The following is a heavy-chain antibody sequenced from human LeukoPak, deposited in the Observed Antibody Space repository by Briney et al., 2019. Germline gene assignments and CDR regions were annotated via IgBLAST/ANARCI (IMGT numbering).Heavy chain of an antibody. CDR3: ARAKITAADIDRPFDP. Sequence: SETLSLTCTVSGGSISSSTFYWGWIRQPPGTGLEWIGSLYYSGSTNYNPSLKSRVTISVDTSKNQFSLKLSSVTAADTALYYCARAKITAADIDRPFDPWGQGTLVTVSS. CDR2: LYYSGST. CDR1: GGSISSSTFY. D-gene: IGHD6-13*01. V-gene: IGHV4-39*07. J-gene: IGHJ5*02.